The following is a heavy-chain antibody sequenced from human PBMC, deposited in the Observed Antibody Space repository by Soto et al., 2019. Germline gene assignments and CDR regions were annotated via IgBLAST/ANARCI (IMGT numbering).Heavy chain of an antibody. CDR1: GFTFSSYA. V-gene: IGHV3-21*01. Sequence: PGGSLRLSCAASGFTFSSYAMSWVRQAPGKGLEWVSSISSSSSYIYYADSVKGRFTISRDNAKNSLYLQMNSLRAEDTAVYYCARDWTYETFDPWGQGTLVTVSS. D-gene: IGHD2-21*01. CDR3: ARDWTYETFDP. CDR2: ISSSSSYI. J-gene: IGHJ5*02.